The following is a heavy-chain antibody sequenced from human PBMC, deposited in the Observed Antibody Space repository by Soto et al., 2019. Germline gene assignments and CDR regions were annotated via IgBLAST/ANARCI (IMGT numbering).Heavy chain of an antibody. Sequence: EVQLLESGGGLVQPGGSLRLSCAASGFIFSNYAMSWVRQAPGKGLEWVSAIGGNGADTYYADSVKGRFTISRDNSKNTLYLQMNSLRAEDTAVYFCAIPSGLTVTGPDCWGQGTLVTVSS. CDR2: IGGNGADT. CDR1: GFIFSNYA. J-gene: IGHJ4*02. D-gene: IGHD6-19*01. CDR3: AIPSGLTVTGPDC. V-gene: IGHV3-23*01.